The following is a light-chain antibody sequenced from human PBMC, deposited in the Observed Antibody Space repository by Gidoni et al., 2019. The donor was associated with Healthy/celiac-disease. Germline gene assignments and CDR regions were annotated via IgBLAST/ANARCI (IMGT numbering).Light chain of an antibody. CDR3: YSTDSSGKV. CDR1: ALPKKY. Sequence: SYELTQPPSVSVSPGQTARITCSGDALPKKYAYWYQQKSGQAPLLGIYEYSKRPSGIPERFSGSSSGTMATLTISGAQVEDEADYYCYSTDSSGKVFGGGTKLTV. J-gene: IGLJ2*01. CDR2: EYS. V-gene: IGLV3-10*01.